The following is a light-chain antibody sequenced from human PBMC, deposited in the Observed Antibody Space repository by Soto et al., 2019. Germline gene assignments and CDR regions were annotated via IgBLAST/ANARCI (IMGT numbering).Light chain of an antibody. CDR3: QKYNSAPLT. J-gene: IGKJ4*01. CDR2: AAS. CDR1: QGIGVY. V-gene: IGKV1-27*01. Sequence: DIQMTQSPSSLSASLGDRVTITCRARQGIGVYLACFQQKPGKVPKLLIYAASTLQSVVPSRFSGSGSGTDFTLTISSLQPEDFATYYCQKYNSAPLTFGGGTKVEIK.